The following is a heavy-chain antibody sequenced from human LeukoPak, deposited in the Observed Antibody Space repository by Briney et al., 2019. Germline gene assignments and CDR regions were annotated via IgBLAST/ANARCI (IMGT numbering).Heavy chain of an antibody. CDR1: GGSISTYDYY. Sequence: PSETLSLTCTVSGGSISTYDYYWGWIRQPPGKGLEWIGYMYYSGTTYYNPSLTRRVTMSVDTSKNQFSLKLSSVTAADTAMYYCARDPYEFWSGFHWFDPWGQGTLVTVSS. CDR2: MYYSGTT. D-gene: IGHD3-3*01. J-gene: IGHJ5*02. V-gene: IGHV4-30-4*08. CDR3: ARDPYEFWSGFHWFDP.